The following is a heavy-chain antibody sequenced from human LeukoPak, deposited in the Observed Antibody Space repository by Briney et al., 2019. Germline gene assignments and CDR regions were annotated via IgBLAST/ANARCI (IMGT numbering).Heavy chain of an antibody. D-gene: IGHD4-17*01. J-gene: IGHJ4*02. V-gene: IGHV3-73*01. CDR1: GFTFSSNT. CDR2: IRSKAGSYAT. CDR3: TGGTTVTTLDY. Sequence: GGSLRLSCEASGFTFSSNTMSWVRQASGKGLEWAARIRSKAGSYATEYAASVKGRFTISRDDSKNTAYLQMKSLKTEDTAVYYCTGGTTVTTLDYWGQGTLVTVSS.